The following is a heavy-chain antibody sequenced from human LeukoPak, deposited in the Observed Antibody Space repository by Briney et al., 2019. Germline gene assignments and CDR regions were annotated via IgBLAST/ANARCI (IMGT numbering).Heavy chain of an antibody. CDR2: ISYDGSNK. V-gene: IGHV3-30-3*01. D-gene: IGHD6-19*01. J-gene: IGHJ4*02. CDR3: ARAMAVAGTAFDY. CDR1: GFTFSSYA. Sequence: GRSLRLSCAASGFTFSSYAMHWVRQAPGKGLEWAAVISYDGSNKYYADSVKGRFTISRDNSKNTLYLQMNSLRAEDTAVYYCARAMAVAGTAFDYWGQGTLVTVSS.